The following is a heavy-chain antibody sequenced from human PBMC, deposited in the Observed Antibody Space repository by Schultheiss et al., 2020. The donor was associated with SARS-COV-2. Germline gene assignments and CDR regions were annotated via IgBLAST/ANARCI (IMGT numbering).Heavy chain of an antibody. CDR1: GFTFSSYG. D-gene: IGHD4-23*01. CDR3: AKVSSVGTVERHFDY. J-gene: IGHJ4*02. V-gene: IGHV3-33*06. CDR2: IWYDGSNK. Sequence: GGSLRLSCAASGFTFSSYGMHWVRQAPGKGLEWVAVIWYDGSNKYYADSVKGRFTISRDNSKNTLYLQMNSLRAEDTAVYYCAKVSSVGTVERHFDYWGQGTLVTVSS.